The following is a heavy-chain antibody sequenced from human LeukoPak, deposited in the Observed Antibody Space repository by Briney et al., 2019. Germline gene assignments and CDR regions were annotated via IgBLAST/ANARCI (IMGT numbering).Heavy chain of an antibody. Sequence: PGGSLRLSCSASGFIFRHYAVNWVRQSPGKGLEWVSGISGSGDSTYYADSVKGRFTVSRDNSKNTLYLQMNSLTAADTALYYCAKGLERESRLDSWGQGTLVTVSS. D-gene: IGHD1-1*01. V-gene: IGHV3-23*01. CDR1: GFIFRHYA. CDR3: AKGLERESRLDS. J-gene: IGHJ4*02. CDR2: ISGSGDST.